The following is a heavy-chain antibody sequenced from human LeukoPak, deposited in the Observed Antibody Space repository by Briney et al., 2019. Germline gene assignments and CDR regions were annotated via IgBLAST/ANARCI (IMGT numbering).Heavy chain of an antibody. CDR1: GFPVSSNY. Sequence: GGSLRLSCAASGFPVSSNYMYWVRQAPGKGLEWVSVIYSSGSTSYADSVKGRFTIARDNSKNTLYLQMNSLRAEDTAVYYCARGAVTRDFDYWGQRTLVTVSS. V-gene: IGHV3-53*01. CDR2: IYSSGST. J-gene: IGHJ4*02. D-gene: IGHD4-17*01. CDR3: ARGAVTRDFDY.